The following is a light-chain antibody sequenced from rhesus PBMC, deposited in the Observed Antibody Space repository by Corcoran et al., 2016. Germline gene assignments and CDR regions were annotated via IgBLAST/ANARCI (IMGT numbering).Light chain of an antibody. CDR2: GAA. V-gene: IGKV1-69*01. Sequence: DIQMTQSPSSLSASVGDRVTITCRASQGISNWLAWYQQKPGKAPKLLLYGAANLETGVPSRFSGSGSGTYVTLTISSLQPEDIATYSCQQHDSSPYSFGQGTKVEIK. J-gene: IGKJ2*01. CDR3: QQHDSSPYS. CDR1: QGISNW.